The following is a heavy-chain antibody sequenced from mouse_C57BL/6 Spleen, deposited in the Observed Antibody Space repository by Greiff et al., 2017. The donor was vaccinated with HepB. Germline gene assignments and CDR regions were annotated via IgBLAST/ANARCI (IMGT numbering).Heavy chain of an antibody. V-gene: IGHV1-61*01. CDR1: GYTFTSYW. CDR3: ARRGTTVASYWYFDV. Sequence: VKLQQPGAELVRPGSSVKLSCKASGYTFTSYWMDWVKQRPGQGLEWIGNIYPSDSETHYNQKFKDKATLTVDKSSSTAYMQLSSLTSEDSAVYYCARRGTTVASYWYFDVWGTGTTVTVSS. CDR2: IYPSDSET. D-gene: IGHD1-1*01. J-gene: IGHJ1*03.